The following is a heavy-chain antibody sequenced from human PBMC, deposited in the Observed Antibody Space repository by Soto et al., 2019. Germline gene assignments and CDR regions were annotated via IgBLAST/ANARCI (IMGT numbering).Heavy chain of an antibody. CDR3: ARESRQQLVPPWFDP. D-gene: IGHD6-13*01. CDR2: INSDGSST. V-gene: IGHV3-74*01. J-gene: IGHJ5*02. Sequence: GGSLRLSCAASGLTFCSYWMHWVRKAQGKGLVWVSRINSDGSSTSYADSVKGRFTTSRDNAKNTLYLQMNSLRAEDTAVYYCARESRQQLVPPWFDPWGQGTLVTVSS. CDR1: GLTFCSYW.